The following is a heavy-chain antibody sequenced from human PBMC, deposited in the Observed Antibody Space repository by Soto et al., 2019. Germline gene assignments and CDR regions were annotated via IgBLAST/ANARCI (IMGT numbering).Heavy chain of an antibody. V-gene: IGHV1-18*01. CDR2: ISAYNGNT. J-gene: IGHJ6*03. CDR1: GYTFTSYG. Sequence: ASVKVSCKASGYTFTSYGISWVRQAPGQGLEWMGWISAYNGNTNYAQKLQGRVTMTTDTSTSTAYMELRSLRSDDTAVYYCARIKTQEEAFWSGLSYYYYYYMDVWGKGTTVTVSS. CDR3: ARIKTQEEAFWSGLSYYYYYYMDV. D-gene: IGHD3-3*01.